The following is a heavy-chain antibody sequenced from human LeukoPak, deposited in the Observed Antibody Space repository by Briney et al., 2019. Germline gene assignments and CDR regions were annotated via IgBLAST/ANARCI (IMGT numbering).Heavy chain of an antibody. CDR2: ISGSGGST. CDR3: AKDLAGSSIPSDY. Sequence: PGGSLRLPCAASGFTFSSYAMSWVRQAPGKGLEWVSAISGSGGSTYYADSVKGRFTISRDNSKNTLYLQMNSLRAEDTAVYYCAKDLAGSSIPSDYWGQGTLVTVSS. V-gene: IGHV3-23*01. D-gene: IGHD6-6*01. J-gene: IGHJ4*02. CDR1: GFTFSSYA.